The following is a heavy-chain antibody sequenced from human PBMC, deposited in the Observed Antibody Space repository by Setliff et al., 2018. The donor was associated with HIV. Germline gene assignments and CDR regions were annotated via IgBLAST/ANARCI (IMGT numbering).Heavy chain of an antibody. V-gene: IGHV1-18*01. CDR1: GYTFTSYG. CDR2: ISGYTGNT. CDR3: ARFGFGELPYYYGMDV. Sequence: ASVKVSCKASGYTFTSYGITWVRQAPGQGLEWMGWISGYTGNTNYAQKLQGRVTMTTDTSTTTAYMDLRSLRSDDTAMYYCARFGFGELPYYYGMDVWGQGTTVTVSS. D-gene: IGHD3-10*01. J-gene: IGHJ6*02.